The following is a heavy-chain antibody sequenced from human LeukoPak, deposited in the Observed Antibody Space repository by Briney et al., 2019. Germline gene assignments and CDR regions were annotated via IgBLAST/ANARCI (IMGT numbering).Heavy chain of an antibody. Sequence: GRSLRLSCAASGFTFCSYAMHWVRQAPGKGLEWVAVISYDGSNKYYADSVKGRFTISRDNSKNTLYLQMNSLRAEDTAVYYCARGSPGVLTGYYADYWGQGTLVTVSS. CDR1: GFTFCSYA. CDR2: ISYDGSNK. J-gene: IGHJ4*02. V-gene: IGHV3-30*04. CDR3: ARGSPGVLTGYYADY. D-gene: IGHD3-9*01.